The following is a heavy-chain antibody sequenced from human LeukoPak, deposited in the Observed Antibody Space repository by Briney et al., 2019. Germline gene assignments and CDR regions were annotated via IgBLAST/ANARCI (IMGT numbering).Heavy chain of an antibody. D-gene: IGHD2-2*01. Sequence: GESLKFSCKGGGYSFTSYWIGWVRRMRGRVLEWSGIISTGDSNTRDSPSFQGQVNISADTSISTANLQWTSLKASEGAMYYCARSENQLGAWVWGRGTLGTVS. V-gene: IGHV5-51*01. CDR1: GYSFTSYW. J-gene: IGHJ4*02. CDR3: ARSENQLGAWV. CDR2: ISTGDSNT.